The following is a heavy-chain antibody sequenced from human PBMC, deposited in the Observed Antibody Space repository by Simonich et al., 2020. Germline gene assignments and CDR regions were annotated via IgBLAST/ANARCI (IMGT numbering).Heavy chain of an antibody. J-gene: IGHJ4*02. D-gene: IGHD4-17*01. Sequence: EVQLVESGGGLVQPGGSLRLSCAASGFTFSSYEMNWVRQAPGKGLEWVLNIRSSGSTIYYADSVKGRFTISRDNAKNSLYLQMNSLRAEDTAVYYCARHYYGDYYFDYWGQGTLVTVSS. CDR2: IRSSGSTI. V-gene: IGHV3-48*03. CDR3: ARHYYGDYYFDY. CDR1: GFTFSSYE.